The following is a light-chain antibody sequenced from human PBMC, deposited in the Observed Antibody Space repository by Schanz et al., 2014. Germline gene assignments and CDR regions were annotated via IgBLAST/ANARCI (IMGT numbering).Light chain of an antibody. Sequence: EIVLTQSPGTLSLSPGERATLSCRASQSVNSNLAWYQQKPGQAPRLLIYGASTRATGIPARFSGSGSGTEFTLTISSLQSEDFAIYYCQQYNGGTFGQGTKVEIK. CDR1: QSVNSN. J-gene: IGKJ1*01. V-gene: IGKV3-15*01. CDR2: GAS. CDR3: QQYNGGT.